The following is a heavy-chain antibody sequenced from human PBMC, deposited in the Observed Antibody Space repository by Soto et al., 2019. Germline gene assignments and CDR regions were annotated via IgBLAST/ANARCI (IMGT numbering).Heavy chain of an antibody. CDR2: ISSSSSYI. V-gene: IGHV3-21*01. J-gene: IGHJ4*02. CDR1: GFTFISYS. D-gene: IGHD3-3*01. CDR3: ARSPLNQYYDFWSGQVDY. Sequence: GGSLRLSCAASGFTFISYSMNWVRQAPGKGLEWVSSISSSSSYIYYADSVKGRFNISRDNAKNLLYLQMNSLRAEDTAVYYCARSPLNQYYDFWSGQVDYWGQGTLVTVSS.